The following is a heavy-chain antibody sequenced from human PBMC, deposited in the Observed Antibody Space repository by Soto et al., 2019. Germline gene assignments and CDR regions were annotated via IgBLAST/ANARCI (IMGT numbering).Heavy chain of an antibody. V-gene: IGHV3-15*07. CDR3: TTDPGPYYDYVWGSYRWSDAFDI. CDR2: IKSKTDGGTT. J-gene: IGHJ3*02. D-gene: IGHD3-16*02. Sequence: GGSLRLSCAASGFTFSNAWMNWVRQAPGKGLEWVGRIKSKTDGGTTDYAAPVKGRFTISRDDSKNTLYLQMNSLKTEDTAVYYCTTDPGPYYDYVWGSYRWSDAFDIWGQGTMVTVSS. CDR1: GFTFSNAW.